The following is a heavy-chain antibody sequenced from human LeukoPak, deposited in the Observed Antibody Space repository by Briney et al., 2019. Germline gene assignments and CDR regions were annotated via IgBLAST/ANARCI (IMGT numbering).Heavy chain of an antibody. Sequence: SETLSLTCSISGDSITTNSYCWGWVHQSPGTGLEWIGRIYSSGNSYYNPSLKTRATISPDTSKNQHSLRLTSVSAADTAIYYCARRGIWDLQIGNWFDPWGQGNLVIVSS. CDR2: IYSSGNS. J-gene: IGHJ5*02. V-gene: IGHV4-39*01. CDR3: ARRGIWDLQIGNWFDP. CDR1: GDSITTNSYC. D-gene: IGHD3-16*01.